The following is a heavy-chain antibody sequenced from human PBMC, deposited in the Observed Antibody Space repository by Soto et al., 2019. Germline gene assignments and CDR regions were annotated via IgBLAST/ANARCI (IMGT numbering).Heavy chain of an antibody. CDR1: GGSFSGYY. Sequence: QVQLQQWGAGLLKPSETLSLTCAVYGGSFSGYYWSWIRQPPGKGLEWIGEINHSGSTNYNPSLKSRVTISLDTSKNQFSLKLSSVTAADTAVYYCARGRIVVVVAATSGWFDPWGQGTLVTVSS. CDR3: ARGRIVVVVAATSGWFDP. V-gene: IGHV4-34*01. CDR2: INHSGST. J-gene: IGHJ5*02. D-gene: IGHD2-15*01.